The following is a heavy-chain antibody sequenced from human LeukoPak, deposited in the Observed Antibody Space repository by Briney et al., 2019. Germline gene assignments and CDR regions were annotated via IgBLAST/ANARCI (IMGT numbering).Heavy chain of an antibody. J-gene: IGHJ4*02. V-gene: IGHV3-66*04. CDR3: ARRSNPPGRIDH. CDR2: IYNSDST. CDR1: GFTVGYNY. D-gene: IGHD1-14*01. Sequence: PGGSLRLSCAASGFTVGYNYMTWVRQAPGKGREWVAAIYNSDSTYYADSVKGRFTISRDNSKNTMYLQMNSLKGEDTAVYYCARRSNPPGRIDHWGQGTLVTVSS.